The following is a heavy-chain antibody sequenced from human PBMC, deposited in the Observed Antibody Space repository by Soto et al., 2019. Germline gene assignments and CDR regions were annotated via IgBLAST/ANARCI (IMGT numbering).Heavy chain of an antibody. J-gene: IGHJ4*02. V-gene: IGHV4-39*01. D-gene: IGHD1-1*01. CDR3: ARHFSVDNIDY. CDR2: IYYSGST. Sequence: SETLSLTCTVSGDSITSNSYFWAWIRQPPGKGLEWIGSIYYSGSTYHNPSLKSRVTISVDRSNNQFSLKLTSVTAADTAVYYCARHFSVDNIDYWGQGALVTVSS. CDR1: GDSITSNSYF.